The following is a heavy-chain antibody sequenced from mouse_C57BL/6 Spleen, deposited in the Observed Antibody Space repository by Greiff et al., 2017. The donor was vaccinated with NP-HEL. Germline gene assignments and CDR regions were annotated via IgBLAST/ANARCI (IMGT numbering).Heavy chain of an antibody. D-gene: IGHD1-1*01. Sequence: EVKLVESGGDLVKPGGSLKLSCAASGFTFSSYGMSWVRQTPDKRLEWVATISSGGSYTYYPDSVKGRFTISRDNAKNTLYLQMSSLKSEDTAMYYCARDGSSPGWFAYWGQGTLVTVSA. CDR1: GFTFSSYG. V-gene: IGHV5-6*01. CDR2: ISSGGSYT. CDR3: ARDGSSPGWFAY. J-gene: IGHJ3*01.